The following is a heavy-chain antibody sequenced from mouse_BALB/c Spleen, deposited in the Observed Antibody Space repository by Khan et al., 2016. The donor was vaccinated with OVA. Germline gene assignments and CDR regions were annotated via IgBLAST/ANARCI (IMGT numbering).Heavy chain of an antibody. CDR1: GYTFTSYW. CDR3: ARSGDSPYLDY. J-gene: IGHJ2*01. D-gene: IGHD2-13*01. CDR2: IYPGDGDT. Sequence: QVQLQQSGAELARPGASVKLSCKASGYTFTSYWMQWVKQRPGQGLEWIRAIYPGDGDTRYTQKFKGRATLTADKSSSTAYMQLSSLASEDSAVYYCARSGDSPYLDYWGQGTTLTVSS. V-gene: IGHV1-87*01.